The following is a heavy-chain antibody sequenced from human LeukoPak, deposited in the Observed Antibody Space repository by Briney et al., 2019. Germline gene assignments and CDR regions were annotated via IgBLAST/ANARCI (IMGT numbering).Heavy chain of an antibody. D-gene: IGHD6-19*01. CDR1: GYTFTHHG. CDR3: ARDPSNTSGWYQYFDA. J-gene: IGHJ2*01. CDR2: ISCYNGDT. Sequence: ASVRASCKASGYTFTHHGIAWIRQAPGQGLEWLGWISCYNGDTIYAQKFQGRVTLTTEKSTSTVYMELRSLTSDDTAVYYCARDPSNTSGWYQYFDAWGRGTLVSVSS. V-gene: IGHV1-18*01.